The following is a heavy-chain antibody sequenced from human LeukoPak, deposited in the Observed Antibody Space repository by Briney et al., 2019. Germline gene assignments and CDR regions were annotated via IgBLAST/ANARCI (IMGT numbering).Heavy chain of an antibody. J-gene: IGHJ3*02. CDR2: IDYSGST. Sequence: SETLSLTCTVSGGSISTFYWSWLRQPPGKGLELIGYIDYSGSTNFNPSLKSRVTISIDTSKNQFSLKLSSVSAADTAVYYCARGPGVGAFDIWGQGTMVTVSS. CDR1: GGSISTFY. CDR3: ARGPGVGAFDI. D-gene: IGHD1-26*01. V-gene: IGHV4-59*08.